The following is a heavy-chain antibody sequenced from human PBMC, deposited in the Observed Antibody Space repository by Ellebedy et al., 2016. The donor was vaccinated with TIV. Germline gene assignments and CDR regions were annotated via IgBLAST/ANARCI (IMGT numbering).Heavy chain of an antibody. V-gene: IGHV3-11*03. J-gene: IGHJ4*02. CDR2: ISSSSSST. Sequence: PGGSLRLSCAASGFTFSDYYMSWIRQAPGKGLEWVSYISSSSSSTNYADSVKGRFTISRDNSKNSLYLRMNSRKTEDTAVYYCATVTTSKWGQGTLVTVSS. CDR3: ATVTTSK. CDR1: GFTFSDYY. D-gene: IGHD4-17*01.